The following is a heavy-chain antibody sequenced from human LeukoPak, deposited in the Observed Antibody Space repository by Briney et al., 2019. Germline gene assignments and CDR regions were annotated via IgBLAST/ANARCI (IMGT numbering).Heavy chain of an antibody. D-gene: IGHD3-3*01. Sequence: PSETLSLTCTVSGGSISSYYWSWIRQPPGKGLEWIGYIYFSGNTNYNPSLPSRVTLSVDTSKNQFSLKLSSVTAADTAVYYCARQGLRFSLSGFWFDPWGQGTLVTVSS. CDR2: IYFSGNT. J-gene: IGHJ5*02. CDR3: ARQGLRFSLSGFWFDP. CDR1: GGSISSYY. V-gene: IGHV4-59*08.